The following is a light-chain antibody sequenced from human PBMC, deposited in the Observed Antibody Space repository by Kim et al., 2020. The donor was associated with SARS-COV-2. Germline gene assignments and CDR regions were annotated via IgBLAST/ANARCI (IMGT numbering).Light chain of an antibody. CDR2: GND. V-gene: IGLV1-44*01. CDR1: GSISGTYV. Sequence: PGRRTPIITSESGSISGTYVVNWYQQSPAEAPKLLNYGNDQRPSEAPDRFSASKSGTSASLAISGLQSEDEADYYCASWDDSLNGLFGGGTQLTVL. J-gene: IGLJ2*01. CDR3: ASWDDSLNGL.